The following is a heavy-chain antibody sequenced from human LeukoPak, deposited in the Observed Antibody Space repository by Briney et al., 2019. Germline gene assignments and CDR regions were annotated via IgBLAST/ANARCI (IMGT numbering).Heavy chain of an antibody. CDR3: ARASLTAMVLDWYYGMDV. J-gene: IGHJ6*02. V-gene: IGHV4-59*01. CDR2: IYYSGST. D-gene: IGHD5-18*01. Sequence: SETLSLTCTVSGGSISSYYWSWLRQPPGKGLEWIGYIYYSGSTNYNPSLKSRVTISVDTSKNQFSLKLSSVTAADTAVYYCARASLTAMVLDWYYGMDVWGQGTTVTVSS. CDR1: GGSISSYY.